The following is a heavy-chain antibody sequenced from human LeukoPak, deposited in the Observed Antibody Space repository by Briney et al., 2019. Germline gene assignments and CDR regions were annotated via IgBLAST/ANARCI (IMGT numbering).Heavy chain of an antibody. V-gene: IGHV3-48*02. CDR3: ARDPWDDVSGFSGDY. J-gene: IGHJ4*02. D-gene: IGHD3-22*01. Sequence: ETLSLTCTVSGASISSGAYSWSWVRQHPGKGLEWLSYISSSSNSIYYADSVKGRFTISRDNAKNSLYLQMNSLRDEDTAVYYCARDPWDDVSGFSGDYWGRGTLVTVSS. CDR2: ISSSSNSI. CDR1: GASISSGAYS.